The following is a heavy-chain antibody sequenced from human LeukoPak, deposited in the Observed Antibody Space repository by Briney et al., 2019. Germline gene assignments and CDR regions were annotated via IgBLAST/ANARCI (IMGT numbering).Heavy chain of an antibody. V-gene: IGHV2-5*02. CDR1: GFSLSTSGVG. CDR2: IYWDDDK. CDR3: AHSSRYCSGGSCRMVFDY. D-gene: IGHD2-15*01. Sequence: SGPTLVKPTQTLTLTCTFSGFSLSTSGVGVGWIRQPPGKAPEWLALIYWDDDKRYSPSLKSRLTITKDTSKNQVVLTMTNMDPVDTATYYCAHSSRYCSGGSCRMVFDYWGQGTLVTVSS. J-gene: IGHJ4*02.